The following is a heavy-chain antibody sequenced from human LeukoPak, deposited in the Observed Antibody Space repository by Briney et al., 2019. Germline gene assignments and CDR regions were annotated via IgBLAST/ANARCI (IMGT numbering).Heavy chain of an antibody. V-gene: IGHV1-69*02. D-gene: IGHD3-22*01. Sequence: GASVKVSCKASGGTFSSYTIRWVRQAPGQGLEWMGRIIPILGIANYAQKFQGRGTITADKSTSTAYMELSSLRSEDTAVYYCARSLDYYDSSGSQGQIDYWGQGTLVTVSS. CDR1: GGTFSSYT. CDR3: ARSLDYYDSSGSQGQIDY. CDR2: IIPILGIA. J-gene: IGHJ4*02.